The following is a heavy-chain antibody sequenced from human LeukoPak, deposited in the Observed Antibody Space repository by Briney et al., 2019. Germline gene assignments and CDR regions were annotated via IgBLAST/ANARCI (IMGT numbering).Heavy chain of an antibody. Sequence: GGSLRLSCAASGFTFSSYDMHWVRQATGKGLEWVSAIGTAGDTYYPGSVKGRFTISRENAKNSLYLQMNSLRAGDTAVYYCARDRYSSGWGAFDIWGQGTMVTVSS. J-gene: IGHJ3*02. CDR2: IGTAGDT. CDR3: ARDRYSSGWGAFDI. CDR1: GFTFSSYD. V-gene: IGHV3-13*01. D-gene: IGHD6-19*01.